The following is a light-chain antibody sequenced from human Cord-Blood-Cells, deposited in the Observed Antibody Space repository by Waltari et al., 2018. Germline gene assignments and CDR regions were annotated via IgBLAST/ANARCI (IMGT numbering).Light chain of an antibody. CDR3: QQYNSYSPIT. Sequence: DIQMTQTPSTLSASVGDRVTITCRANQSISSWLAWYQQKPGKAPKLLIYKASSLESGVPSRFSGSGSGTEFTLTISSLQPDDFATYYCQQYNSYSPITFGPGTKVDIK. CDR2: KAS. V-gene: IGKV1-5*03. J-gene: IGKJ3*01. CDR1: QSISSW.